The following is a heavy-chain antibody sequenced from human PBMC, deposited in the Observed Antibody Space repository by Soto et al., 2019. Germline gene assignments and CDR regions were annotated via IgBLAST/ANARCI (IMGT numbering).Heavy chain of an antibody. J-gene: IGHJ4*02. CDR3: ARAALGYCSGGSCYPELAEFDY. Sequence: PGGSLRLSCAASGFTFSSYGMHWVRQAPGKGLEWVAVIWYDGSNKYYADSVKGRFTISRDNSKNTLYLQMNSLRAEDTAVYYCARAALGYCSGGSCYPELAEFDYWGQGTLVTVSS. D-gene: IGHD2-15*01. CDR1: GFTFSSYG. V-gene: IGHV3-33*01. CDR2: IWYDGSNK.